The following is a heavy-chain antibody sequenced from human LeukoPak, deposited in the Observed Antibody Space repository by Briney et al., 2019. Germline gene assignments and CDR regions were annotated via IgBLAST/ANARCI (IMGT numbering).Heavy chain of an antibody. V-gene: IGHV2-5*02. CDR3: AHRFLLSGYYGIFDY. CDR1: GFSLSTSEVG. Sequence: SGPTLVKPTQTLTLTCAFSGFSLSTSEVGVGWIRQPPGKALEWLAPTYWDDDKRYTPSLVGRLNITKDTSANQVVLTVTNMDPVDTATYYCAHRFLLSGYYGIFDYWGQGALVTVSS. CDR2: TYWDDDK. D-gene: IGHD3-3*01. J-gene: IGHJ4*02.